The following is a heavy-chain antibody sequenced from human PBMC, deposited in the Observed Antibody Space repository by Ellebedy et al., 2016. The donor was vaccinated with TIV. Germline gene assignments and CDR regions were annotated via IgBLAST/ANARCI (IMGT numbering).Heavy chain of an antibody. CDR3: ARPFYGSGTTYYYRMDV. Sequence: ASVKVSCXGSGYIFSTYWIAWVRQMPGKGLEWMGITYPGDSDTRYSPSFEGQVTISADKSISTVYLQWSSLKASDTAMYYCARPFYGSGTTYYYRMDVWGQGTKVIVAS. V-gene: IGHV5-51*01. CDR1: GYIFSTYW. J-gene: IGHJ6*02. CDR2: TYPGDSDT. D-gene: IGHD3-10*01.